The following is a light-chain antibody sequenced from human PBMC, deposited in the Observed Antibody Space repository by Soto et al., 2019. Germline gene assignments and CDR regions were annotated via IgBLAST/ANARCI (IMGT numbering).Light chain of an antibody. CDR1: QGISNS. J-gene: IGKJ5*01. CDR2: AAS. V-gene: IGKV1-9*01. CDR3: QQLYRYPIT. Sequence: DIQLTQSPSILSASVGDRVTITCRASQGISNSLSWYQQKPGKAPKLLIYAASTLHSGVPSRFSGSVSGTEFTLTISSLQPEDFATYYCQQLYRYPITFGQGTQLEIK.